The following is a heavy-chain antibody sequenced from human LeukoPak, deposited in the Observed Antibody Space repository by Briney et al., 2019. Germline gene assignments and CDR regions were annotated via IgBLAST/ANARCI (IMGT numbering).Heavy chain of an antibody. CDR2: INWNGGST. J-gene: IGHJ5*02. CDR1: GFTFGDYG. CDR3: AAQGYCSDGSCS. Sequence: GGSLRLSCAASGFTFGDYGMSWVRQAPGKGLEWVSGINWNGGSTGYADSVKGRFTISRDNAKYSLYLQMNSLRAEDTASYYCAAQGYCSDGSCSWGQGTLVTVSS. D-gene: IGHD2-15*01. V-gene: IGHV3-20*04.